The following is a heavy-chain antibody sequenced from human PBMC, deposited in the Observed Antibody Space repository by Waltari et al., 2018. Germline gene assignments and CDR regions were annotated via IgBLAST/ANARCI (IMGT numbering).Heavy chain of an antibody. J-gene: IGHJ6*03. CDR2: INPNSGGT. Sequence: QVQLVQSGAEVKKPGASVKVSCKASGYTFTGYYMHWVRQAPGHGLEWMGRINPNSGGTNYAQKFQGRVTMTRDTSISTAYMELSRLRSDDTAVYYCARDRIAAAGWGDYYYMDVWGKGTTVTVSS. D-gene: IGHD6-13*01. V-gene: IGHV1-2*06. CDR3: ARDRIAAAGWGDYYYMDV. CDR1: GYTFTGYY.